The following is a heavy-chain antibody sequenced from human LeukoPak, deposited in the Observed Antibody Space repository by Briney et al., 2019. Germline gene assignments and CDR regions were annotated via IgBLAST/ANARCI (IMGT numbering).Heavy chain of an antibody. J-gene: IGHJ3*02. V-gene: IGHV4-59*08. CDR3: ARHGSRAFDI. Sequence: SETLSLTCTVSGGSISSYYWSWIRQPPGKGLEWIGCIYYSGSTNYNSSLKSRVTMSVDTSKKQFCRKLRSVTAADTTAYYCARHGSRAFDIWGQGTMVTVSS. CDR1: GGSISSYY. CDR2: IYYSGST. D-gene: IGHD6-25*01.